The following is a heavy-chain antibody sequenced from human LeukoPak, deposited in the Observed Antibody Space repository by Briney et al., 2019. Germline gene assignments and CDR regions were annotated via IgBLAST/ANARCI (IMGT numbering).Heavy chain of an antibody. CDR1: GGSISSSSYC. J-gene: IGHJ4*02. D-gene: IGHD3-3*01. CDR2: IYYSGST. V-gene: IGHV4-39*01. Sequence: PSETLSLTCTVSGGSISSSSYCWGWIRQPPGKGLEWIGSIYYSGSTYYNPSLKSRVTISVDTSKNQFSLKLSSVTAADTAVYYCASSRFLEWLVLRYWGQGTLVTVSS. CDR3: ASSRFLEWLVLRY.